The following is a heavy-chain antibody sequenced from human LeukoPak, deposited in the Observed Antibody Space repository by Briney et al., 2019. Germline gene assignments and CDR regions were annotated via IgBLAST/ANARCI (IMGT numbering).Heavy chain of an antibody. CDR2: ISNNGGYT. Sequence: PGGSLRLSCAASGFTFSSSAMSWVRQAPGKGLEWVSAISNNGGYTYYADSVQGRFTISRDNSKNTLYLQMNSLRAEDTAVYYCAKGIYGDSSYYFDYWGQGTLVTVSS. CDR1: GFTFSSSA. CDR3: AKGIYGDSSYYFDY. D-gene: IGHD4-17*01. V-gene: IGHV3-23*01. J-gene: IGHJ4*02.